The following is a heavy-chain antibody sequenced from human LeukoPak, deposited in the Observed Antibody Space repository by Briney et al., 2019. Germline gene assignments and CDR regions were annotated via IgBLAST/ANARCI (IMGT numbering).Heavy chain of an antibody. V-gene: IGHV3-23*01. CDR1: GFTFSSYA. CDR2: ISGSGGST. Sequence: GGSLRLSCAASGFTFSSYAMSWVRQAPGKGLEWVSAISGSGGSTYYADSVKGRFTISRDNSKNTLYLQMNSLRAEDTAVYYCAKSMVRGVIKRPFDYWGQGTLVTVSS. D-gene: IGHD3-10*01. J-gene: IGHJ4*02. CDR3: AKSMVRGVIKRPFDY.